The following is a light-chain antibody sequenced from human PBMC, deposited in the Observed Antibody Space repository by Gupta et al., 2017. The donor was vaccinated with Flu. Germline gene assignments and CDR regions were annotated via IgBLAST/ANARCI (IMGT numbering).Light chain of an antibody. Sequence: DIQLTQSPSSLSPSVGDTVTITCQASQDIINYLNWYQQKPTKAPKLLISAASTLKTGVPSRFSGSGSGTVFTLTISSLQPEDIATYYCQQYDHFPLTFGQGSKVEI. CDR1: QDIINY. J-gene: IGKJ1*01. V-gene: IGKV1-33*01. CDR2: AAS. CDR3: QQYDHFPLT.